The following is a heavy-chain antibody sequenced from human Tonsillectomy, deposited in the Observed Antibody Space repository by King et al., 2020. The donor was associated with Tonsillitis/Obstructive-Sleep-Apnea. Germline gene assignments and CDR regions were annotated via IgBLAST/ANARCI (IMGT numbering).Heavy chain of an antibody. J-gene: IGHJ3*02. D-gene: IGHD4-23*01. CDR1: GFTFSDYY. CDR3: ARRRSHEYGGKDDPFEI. Sequence: VQLVESGGGLVKPGGSLRLSCAASGFTFSDYYMTWIRQAPGKGLEWISYISSRGSVIYYADYVKGRFTISRENAKNSLYLQMNSLRAGDTAVYYCARRRSHEYGGKDDPFEIWGQGTMVTVSS. V-gene: IGHV3-11*01. CDR2: ISSRGSVI.